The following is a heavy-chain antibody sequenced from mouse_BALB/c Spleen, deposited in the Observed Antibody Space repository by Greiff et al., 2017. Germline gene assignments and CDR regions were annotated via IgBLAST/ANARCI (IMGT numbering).Heavy chain of an antibody. V-gene: IGHV6-6*02. CDR2: IRLKSNNYAT. Sequence: EVKLEESGGGLVQPGGSMKLSCVASGFTFSNYWMTWVRQSPEKGLEWVAEIRLKSNNYATHYAESVKGRFTISRDDSKSSVYLQMNNLRAEDTGIYYCTSLSFFAYWGQGTLVTVSA. CDR1: GFTFSNYW. CDR3: TSLSFFAY. J-gene: IGHJ3*01.